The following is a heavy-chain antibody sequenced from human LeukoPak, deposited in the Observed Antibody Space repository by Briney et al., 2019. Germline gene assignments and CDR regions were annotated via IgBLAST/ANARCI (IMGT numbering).Heavy chain of an antibody. J-gene: IGHJ6*04. V-gene: IGHV4-4*07. CDR2: IYTSGST. D-gene: IGHD2-2*01. CDR1: GYSIGSGYY. Sequence: SETLSLTCAVSGYSIGSGYYWSWIRQPAGKGLEWIGRIYTSGSTNYNPSLKSRVTMSVDTSKNQFSLKLSSVTAADTAVYYCASARTTAFMDVWGKGTTVTVSS. CDR3: ASARTTAFMDV.